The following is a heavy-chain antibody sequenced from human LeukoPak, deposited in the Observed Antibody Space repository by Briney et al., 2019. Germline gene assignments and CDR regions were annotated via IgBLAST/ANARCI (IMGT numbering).Heavy chain of an antibody. CDR3: AKVPRTATGTSNWFDP. Sequence: PGGSLRLSCAASGFTFSSYGMHWVRQAPGKGLEWVAFIRYDGSNKYYADSLKGRFTISRDNSKNTLYLQMNSLRAEDTAVYYCAKVPRTATGTSNWFDPWGQGTLVTVSS. V-gene: IGHV3-30*02. CDR1: GFTFSSYG. J-gene: IGHJ5*02. D-gene: IGHD1-1*01. CDR2: IRYDGSNK.